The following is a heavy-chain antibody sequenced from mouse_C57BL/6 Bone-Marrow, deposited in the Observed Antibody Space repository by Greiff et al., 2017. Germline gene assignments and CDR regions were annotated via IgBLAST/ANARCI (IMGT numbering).Heavy chain of an antibody. V-gene: IGHV1-4*01. J-gene: IGHJ1*03. Sequence: QVQLKQSGAELARPGASVKMSCKASGYTFTSYTMHWVKQRPGQGLEWIGYINPSSGYTKYNQKFKDKATLTADKSSTTAYMQLSSLTSEDSAVYYCARSKCSSYSRYWYVDVWGTGTTVTVSS. D-gene: IGHD1-1*01. CDR2: INPSSGYT. CDR3: ARSKCSSYSRYWYVDV. CDR1: GYTFTSYT.